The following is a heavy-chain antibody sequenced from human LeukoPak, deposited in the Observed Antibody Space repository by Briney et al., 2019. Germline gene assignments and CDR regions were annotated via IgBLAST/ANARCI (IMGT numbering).Heavy chain of an antibody. V-gene: IGHV3-66*01. Sequence: GGSLRLSCAVSGFSVSINYMSWVRQAPGKGLEWVSVIYASGGSFYTDSVKGRFSISRDTSKNTLDLQMNGLRPDDTAVYYCAAKGEGYTGIYVFAQWGQGTLVTVSS. CDR2: IYASGGS. CDR1: GFSVSINY. D-gene: IGHD1-26*01. CDR3: AAKGEGYTGIYVFAQ. J-gene: IGHJ4*02.